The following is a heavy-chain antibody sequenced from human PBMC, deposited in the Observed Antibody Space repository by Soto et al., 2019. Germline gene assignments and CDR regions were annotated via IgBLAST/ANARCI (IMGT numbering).Heavy chain of an antibody. J-gene: IGHJ5*02. CDR3: ARSPPMITLHNWFDP. CDR1: GSTFSSYS. V-gene: IGHV3-21*01. D-gene: IGHD3-16*01. Sequence: LRLSCAASGSTFSSYSMNWVRQAPGKGLEWVSSISSSSSYIYYADSVKGRFTISRDNPKNSLYLQMNSLRAEDTAVYYCARSPPMITLHNWFDPWGQGTLVTVSS. CDR2: ISSSSSYI.